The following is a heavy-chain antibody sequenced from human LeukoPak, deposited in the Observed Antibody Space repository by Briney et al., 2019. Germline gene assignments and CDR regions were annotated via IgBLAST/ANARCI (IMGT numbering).Heavy chain of an antibody. CDR1: GYTFTTYY. Sequence: ASVKVSCKASGYTFTTYYMHWVRQAPGQGLEWMGKNNPSTGSTTYAQKFHGRVTLIRDMSTSTVYMELSSLRSEETAVYYCARAITRGSSDAFDIWGQGTMVTVSS. J-gene: IGHJ3*02. V-gene: IGHV1-46*01. CDR2: NNPSTGST. CDR3: ARAITRGSSDAFDI. D-gene: IGHD1-26*01.